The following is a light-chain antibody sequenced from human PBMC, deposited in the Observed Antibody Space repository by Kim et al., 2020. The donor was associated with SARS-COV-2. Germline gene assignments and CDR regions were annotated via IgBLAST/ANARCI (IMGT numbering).Light chain of an antibody. CDR3: QSYDTDNQGV. CDR2: EDD. Sequence: NFMLTQPHSVSESPGKTVTISCTRSSGSIADNHVQWYQQRPGSAPANVIFEDDQRPSGVPDRFSGSIDRSSNSASLTISGLRTEDEADYYCQSYDTDNQGVFGEGTKLTVL. CDR1: SGSIADNH. J-gene: IGLJ3*02. V-gene: IGLV6-57*03.